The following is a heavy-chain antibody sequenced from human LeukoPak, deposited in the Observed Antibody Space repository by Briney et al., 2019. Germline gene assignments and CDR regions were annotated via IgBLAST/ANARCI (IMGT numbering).Heavy chain of an antibody. Sequence: SETLSLTCTVSGGSLSSYYWSWIRQSPGKGLEWIGYIYYSGSTDYNPSLKSRVTISVDTSKNQFSLKLSSVTAADTAVYYCARGLSGRGHYSDYWGQGALVTVSS. CDR1: GGSLSSYY. J-gene: IGHJ4*02. D-gene: IGHD3-10*01. CDR3: ARGLSGRGHYSDY. CDR2: IYYSGST. V-gene: IGHV4-59*01.